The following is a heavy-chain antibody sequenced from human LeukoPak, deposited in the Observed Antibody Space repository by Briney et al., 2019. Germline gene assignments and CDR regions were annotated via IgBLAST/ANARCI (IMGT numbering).Heavy chain of an antibody. CDR3: ASMVRGAPYWYGVDV. D-gene: IGHD3-10*01. CDR1: GGSFSNYY. J-gene: IGHJ6*02. CDR2: MHDSGIS. Sequence: SETLSLTCSVSGGSFSNYYWIWIRQPPGKGLECIGYMHDSGISDYNPSLKSRVTISLDASKSQFSLKLSSETAADTAVYYCASMVRGAPYWYGVDVWGQGTTVTVSS. V-gene: IGHV4-59*01.